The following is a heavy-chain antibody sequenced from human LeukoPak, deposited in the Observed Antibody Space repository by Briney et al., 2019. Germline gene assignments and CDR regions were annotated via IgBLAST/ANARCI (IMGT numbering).Heavy chain of an antibody. Sequence: GGSLRLSCAASGFTFSSYEMNWVRQAPGKGLEWVSYISDSGTSIYYADSVKGRFTISTDNAKNSLYLQMNSLRAEDTAVYYCVRASTSLWGQGTLVTVSS. V-gene: IGHV3-48*03. CDR1: GFTFSSYE. J-gene: IGHJ4*02. CDR3: VRASTSL. CDR2: ISDSGTSI.